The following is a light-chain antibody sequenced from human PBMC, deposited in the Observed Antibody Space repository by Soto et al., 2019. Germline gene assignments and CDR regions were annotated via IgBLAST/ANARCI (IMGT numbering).Light chain of an antibody. CDR2: AAS. J-gene: IGKJ4*01. V-gene: IGKV1-9*01. CDR1: QGIKSF. Sequence: DIHLTQSPSFLSASVVDRVTITCRASQGIKSFLAWFQQKPGKAPNLLISAASTLQSGVPSRFSGSGSGTEFTLTISSLQPEDFATYSCQQLNSYPLTFGGGTTVDIK. CDR3: QQLNSYPLT.